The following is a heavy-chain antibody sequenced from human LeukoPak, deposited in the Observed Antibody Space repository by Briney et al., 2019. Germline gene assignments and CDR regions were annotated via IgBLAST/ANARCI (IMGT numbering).Heavy chain of an antibody. CDR3: ARAQSYYDY. Sequence: ASVTVSCKASGYTFTNYYMHWVRQAPGQGREWMGIINPSGDSAIYAHNFQGRVTMTRDTSTTTVYMELSSLRSEDTAVYYCARAQSYYDYWGQGTLVTVSS. J-gene: IGHJ4*02. CDR2: INPSGDSA. D-gene: IGHD1-26*01. CDR1: GYTFTNYY. V-gene: IGHV1-46*01.